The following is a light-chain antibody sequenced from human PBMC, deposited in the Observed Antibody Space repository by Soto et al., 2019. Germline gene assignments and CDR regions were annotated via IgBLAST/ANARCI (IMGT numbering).Light chain of an antibody. Sequence: QSVLTQPASGSGSPGQSSTISYTGTSSDVGGYNYVSWYQQHPGKAPKLMIYDVSNRPSGVSNRFSGSKSGNTASLSISGLQAEDEADYYCSSYTSSITLVFGGGTKATVL. CDR2: DVS. J-gene: IGLJ2*01. V-gene: IGLV2-14*03. CDR3: SSYTSSITLV. CDR1: SSDVGGYNY.